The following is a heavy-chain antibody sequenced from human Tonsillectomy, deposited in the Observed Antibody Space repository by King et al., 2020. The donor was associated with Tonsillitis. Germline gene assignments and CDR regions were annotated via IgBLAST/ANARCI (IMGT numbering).Heavy chain of an antibody. CDR1: GFTFSSYS. Sequence: VQLVESGGGLVKPGGSLRLSCAASGFTFSSYSMNWVRQAPGKGLEWVSSISSSSSYIYYADSVKGRFTISRHNAKNSLYLQMNSLRAEDTAVYYCAGVTVVTPVDYFDYWGQGTLVTVSS. J-gene: IGHJ4*02. D-gene: IGHD4-23*01. CDR2: ISSSSSYI. V-gene: IGHV3-21*01. CDR3: AGVTVVTPVDYFDY.